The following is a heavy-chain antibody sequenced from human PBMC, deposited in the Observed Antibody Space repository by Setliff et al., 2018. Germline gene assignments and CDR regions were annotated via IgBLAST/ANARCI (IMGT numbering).Heavy chain of an antibody. V-gene: IGHV1-8*01. CDR3: ARGSVEYSRGWYYFDY. D-gene: IGHD6-19*01. CDR2: MNPNSGRT. Sequence: ASVKVSCKASGYTFTNYDINWVRQATGQGLEWMGWMNPNSGRTGYPQKLQGRVTVTADESTSTAYMELSSLRSEDTAVYYCARGSVEYSRGWYYFDYWAQGTLVTVSS. CDR1: GYTFTNYD. J-gene: IGHJ4*02.